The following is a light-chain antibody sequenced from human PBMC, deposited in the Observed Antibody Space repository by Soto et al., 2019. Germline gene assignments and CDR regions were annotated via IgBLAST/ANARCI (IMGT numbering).Light chain of an antibody. CDR3: QTWGTGIHV. CDR2: LNSDGSH. V-gene: IGLV4-69*01. Sequence: QPVLTQSPSASASLGASVTLTCTLSSGHSSYAIAWHQQQPEKGPRYLMKLNSDGSHSKGDGIPDRFSGSSSGAERYLTISSLQSEDEADYYWQTWGTGIHVFGTGTKLTVL. J-gene: IGLJ1*01. CDR1: SGHSSYA.